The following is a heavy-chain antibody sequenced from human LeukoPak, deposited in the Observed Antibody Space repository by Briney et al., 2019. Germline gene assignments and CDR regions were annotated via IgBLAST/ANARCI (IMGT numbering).Heavy chain of an antibody. CDR3: ASLVAGFDAFDI. V-gene: IGHV4-39*01. Sequence: SETLSLTCTVSSGSISSSSYFWGWIRQPPGRGVEWIGSIYYSGSTYYNPSLKSRVTIPVDTAKTQFSLKLSSVTAAYTAVYYCASLVAGFDAFDIWGQGTMVTVS. D-gene: IGHD6-19*01. CDR2: IYYSGST. J-gene: IGHJ3*02. CDR1: SGSISSSSYF.